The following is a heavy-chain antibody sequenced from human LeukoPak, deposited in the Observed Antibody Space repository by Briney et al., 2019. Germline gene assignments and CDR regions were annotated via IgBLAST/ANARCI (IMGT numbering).Heavy chain of an antibody. CDR1: GFTFSSYW. Sequence: GGSLRLSCAASGFTFSSYWMHWVRQAPGKGLVWVSRINSDGSSTSYADSVKGRFPISRDNAKNSLSRQMNSLKTEDTAVYYCIRVRGILPTYYFDHWGQGSLVTVSS. D-gene: IGHD3-9*01. CDR2: INSDGSST. J-gene: IGHJ4*02. V-gene: IGHV3-74*01. CDR3: IRVRGILPTYYFDH.